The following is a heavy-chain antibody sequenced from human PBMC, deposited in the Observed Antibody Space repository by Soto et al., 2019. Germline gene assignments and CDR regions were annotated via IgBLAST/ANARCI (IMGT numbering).Heavy chain of an antibody. CDR2: IYWDDDK. D-gene: IGHD3-10*01. V-gene: IGHV2-5*02. J-gene: IGHJ4*02. CDR3: AHSWLYYGSGGYYNLDY. Sequence: QITLKESGPTLVKPTQTLTLTCTFSGFSLSTSGVGVGWIRQPPGKALEWLALIYWDDDKRYSPSLKSRLTIHKDTSKNQVVLTMTNMDPVDTATYYCAHSWLYYGSGGYYNLDYWGQGTLVTVSS. CDR1: GFSLSTSGVG.